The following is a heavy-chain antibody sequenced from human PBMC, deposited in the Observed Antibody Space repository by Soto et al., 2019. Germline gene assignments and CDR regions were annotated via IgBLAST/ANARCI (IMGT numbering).Heavy chain of an antibody. J-gene: IGHJ4*02. Sequence: PGGSLRLSCAASGFTFSSSWMHWVRQAPGKGLVWVSRISTDGSSTNYADSGKGRFTISRDNAKNTLYPQMNSLRAEDTAVYYCARGGYGHDYWGQGTLVTVSS. CDR3: ARGGYGHDY. CDR1: GFTFSSSW. V-gene: IGHV3-74*01. CDR2: ISTDGSST. D-gene: IGHD4-17*01.